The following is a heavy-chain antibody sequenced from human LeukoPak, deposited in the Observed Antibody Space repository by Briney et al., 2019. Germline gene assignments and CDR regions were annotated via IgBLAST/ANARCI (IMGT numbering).Heavy chain of an antibody. CDR1: GFTSNNYA. J-gene: IGHJ4*02. D-gene: IGHD2-2*01. CDR2: ISSDDDNT. V-gene: IGHV3-23*01. Sequence: PGGSLRLSCAASGFTSNNYATSWVRQAPGKGLDWVSTISSDDDNTFYAESVRGRFTISRDKSKNTPYLQMNTLRPEDTAVYYCGGQSSDYWGQGILVTVSS. CDR3: GGQSSDY.